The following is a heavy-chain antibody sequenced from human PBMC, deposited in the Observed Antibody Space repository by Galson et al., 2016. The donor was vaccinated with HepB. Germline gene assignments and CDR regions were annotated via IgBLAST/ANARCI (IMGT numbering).Heavy chain of an antibody. CDR1: GDSVSSNSAA. CDR3: VEQRKGAPYGMDV. CDR2: TYYRSKWYN. J-gene: IGHJ6*02. D-gene: IGHD1/OR15-1a*01. Sequence: CAISGDSVSSNSAAWNWIRQSPSRGLEWLGRTYYRSKWYNDYAVSVKSRIIVNPETSKNQFSLQLNSVTPEDTAVYYCVEQRKGAPYGMDVWGQGTTVTVSS. V-gene: IGHV6-1*01.